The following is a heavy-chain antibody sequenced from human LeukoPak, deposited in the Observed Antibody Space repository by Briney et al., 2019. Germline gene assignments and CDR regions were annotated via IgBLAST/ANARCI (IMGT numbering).Heavy chain of an antibody. CDR3: AREVDVLLWFGESVDAFDI. CDR1: GYSISSGYY. J-gene: IGHJ3*02. D-gene: IGHD3-10*01. CDR2: IYHSGST. Sequence: SETLSLTCTVSGYSISSGYYWGWIRQPPGKGLEWIGSIYHSGSTYYNPSLKSRVTISVDTSKNQFSLKLSSVTAADTAVYYCAREVDVLLWFGESVDAFDIWGQGTMVTVSS. V-gene: IGHV4-38-2*02.